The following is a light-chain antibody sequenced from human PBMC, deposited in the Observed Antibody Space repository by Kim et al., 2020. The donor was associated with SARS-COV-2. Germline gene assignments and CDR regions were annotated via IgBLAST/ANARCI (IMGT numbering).Light chain of an antibody. CDR1: QSVGSNY. Sequence: EIVLTQSPGTLSLSPGERATLSCRASQSVGSNYLAWYPQKPGQAPRLLIYGASNRATGIPDRFGGSGSGTDFTLTIGVLEPEDFAVYYCQEYTSSPPYTFGQVTKLDIK. CDR3: QEYTSSPPYT. J-gene: IGKJ2*01. CDR2: GAS. V-gene: IGKV3-20*01.